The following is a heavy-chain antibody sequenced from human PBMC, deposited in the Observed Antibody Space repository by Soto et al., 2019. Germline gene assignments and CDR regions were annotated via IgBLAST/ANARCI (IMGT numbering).Heavy chain of an antibody. Sequence: SETLSLTCTVSGGSISSGGYYWSWIRQHPGKGLEWIGYIYYSGSTYYNPSLKSRVTISVDTSKNQFALKLSSVTAADTAVYYCARFGEDGYRYGDVDYWGKGNLVTVSS. V-gene: IGHV4-31*03. CDR1: GGSISSGGYY. CDR2: IYYSGST. D-gene: IGHD5-18*01. J-gene: IGHJ4*02. CDR3: ARFGEDGYRYGDVDY.